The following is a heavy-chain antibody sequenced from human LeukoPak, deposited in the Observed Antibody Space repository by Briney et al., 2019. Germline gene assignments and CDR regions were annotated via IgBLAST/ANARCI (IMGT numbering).Heavy chain of an antibody. D-gene: IGHD3-16*01. CDR3: AKKGGLDYYYYGMDV. J-gene: IGHJ6*02. CDR1: GFTFSSYA. Sequence: PGGSLRLSCAASGFTFSSYAMSWVRQAPGKGLEWVSAISGSGGSTYYADSAKGRFTISRDNSKNTLYLQMNSLRAEDTAVYYCAKKGGLDYYYYGMDVWGQGTTVTVSS. V-gene: IGHV3-23*01. CDR2: ISGSGGST.